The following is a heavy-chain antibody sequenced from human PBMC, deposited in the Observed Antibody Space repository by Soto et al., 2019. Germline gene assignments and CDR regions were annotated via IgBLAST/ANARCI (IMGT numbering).Heavy chain of an antibody. CDR2: IKQDGSEK. V-gene: IGHV3-7*01. J-gene: IGHJ3*02. Sequence: EVQLVESGGGLVQPGGSLRLSCAASGFTFSSYWMSWVRQAPGKGLEWVANIKQDGSEKYYVDSVKGRFTISRDNAKNSLYLQMKRLRAEDTAVYYCARDRWAVEWLLGSDACDIWGQGTMVTVSS. CDR1: GFTFSSYW. CDR3: ARDRWAVEWLLGSDACDI. D-gene: IGHD3-3*01.